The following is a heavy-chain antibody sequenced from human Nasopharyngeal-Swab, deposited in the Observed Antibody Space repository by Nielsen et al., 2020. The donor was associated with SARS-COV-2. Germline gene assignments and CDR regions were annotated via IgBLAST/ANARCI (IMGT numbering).Heavy chain of an antibody. D-gene: IGHD5-24*01. J-gene: IGHJ4*02. CDR2: ISGSGSPI. Sequence: WIRQPPGKGLQWLSYISGSGSPIYYADSVKGRFTISRDNAKNSLYLQMNSLRAEDTAVYYCARVRRDGYNLHFDYWGQGTLVTVSS. V-gene: IGHV3-11*04. CDR3: ARVRRDGYNLHFDY.